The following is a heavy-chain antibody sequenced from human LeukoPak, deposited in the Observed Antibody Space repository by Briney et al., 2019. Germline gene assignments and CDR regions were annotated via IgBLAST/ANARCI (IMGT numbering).Heavy chain of an antibody. Sequence: GESLKISCKGSGYSFTSYWIGWVRQMPGKGLEWMGIIYPGDSDTRYSPSFQGQVTISADKSISAAYLQWSSLKASDTAMYYCARGIGRTDFTPYWYFDLWGRGTLVTVSS. V-gene: IGHV5-51*01. CDR1: GYSFTSYW. D-gene: IGHD2-15*01. CDR3: ARGIGRTDFTPYWYFDL. J-gene: IGHJ2*01. CDR2: IYPGDSDT.